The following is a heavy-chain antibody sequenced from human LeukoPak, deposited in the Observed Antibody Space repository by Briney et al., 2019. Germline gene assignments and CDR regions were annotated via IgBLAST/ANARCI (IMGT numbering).Heavy chain of an antibody. CDR3: ARDLGWLLLDY. CDR1: RFTFSNHA. Sequence: PGGSLRLSCVTSRFTFSNHAMHWVRQVPGKGLEWVANMKGDGSEIYYVDSVKGRFTISRDNAKNSLYLQMNNLRAEDTAIYYCARDLGWLLLDYWGQGTLVTVSS. V-gene: IGHV3-7*03. CDR2: MKGDGSEI. D-gene: IGHD2-15*01. J-gene: IGHJ4*02.